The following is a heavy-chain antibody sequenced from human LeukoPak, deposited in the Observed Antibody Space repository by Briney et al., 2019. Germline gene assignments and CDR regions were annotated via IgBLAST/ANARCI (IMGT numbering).Heavy chain of an antibody. D-gene: IGHD3-3*01. V-gene: IGHV3-23*01. CDR2: ISGSGDNT. CDR3: VKKGRVLMPHDHFDY. J-gene: IGHJ4*02. Sequence: GGPLRLSCAASGFSFTTCGMNWVRQPPGRGLVWVSTISGSGDNTYYSDSVKGRFNISRDNSKNTVYLQMNSLSVEDTAVYYCVKKGRVLMPHDHFDYWGQGTLVIVSS. CDR1: GFSFTTCG.